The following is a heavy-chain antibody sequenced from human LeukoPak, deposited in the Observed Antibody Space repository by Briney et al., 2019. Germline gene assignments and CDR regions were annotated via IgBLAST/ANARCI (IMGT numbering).Heavy chain of an antibody. CDR2: INRDGSRT. V-gene: IGHV3-74*01. D-gene: IGHD5-18*01. J-gene: IGHJ4*02. CDR1: GFTFSNHW. CDR3: ARGGSDTAMAHDY. Sequence: PGGSLRLSCAASGFTFSNHWMHWVRQAPGKGLMWVSRINRDGSRTDYADSVKGRFTISRDDATNTLYLQVNSLRAEDTAVYFCARGGSDTAMAHDYWGQGTLVTVSS.